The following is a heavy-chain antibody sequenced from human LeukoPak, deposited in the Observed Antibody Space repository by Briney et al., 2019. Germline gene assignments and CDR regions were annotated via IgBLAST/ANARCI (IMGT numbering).Heavy chain of an antibody. Sequence: PGGSLRLSCATSGLAFSNFWMYWVRQAPGKGLEWVASIKPDGSEDFYADSAKGRFNISRDNAKNSLFLQMTNLKAEDTAVYYCAVDRRFKIFDYWGQGTLVTVSS. V-gene: IGHV3-7*01. J-gene: IGHJ4*02. D-gene: IGHD5-24*01. CDR3: AVDRRFKIFDY. CDR2: IKPDGSED. CDR1: GLAFSNFW.